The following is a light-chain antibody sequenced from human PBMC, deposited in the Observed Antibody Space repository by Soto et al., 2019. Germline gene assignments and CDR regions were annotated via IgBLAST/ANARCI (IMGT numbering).Light chain of an antibody. CDR2: DAS. V-gene: IGKV1-13*02. CDR3: HQLKTYPFC. CDR1: QGISSA. Sequence: AIQLTQSPSSLSASVGDRVSITCRASQGISSALAWYQHKPGKAPKILIYDASSLQSGVPSRFSGSESGTECSLTIGSLQPEDFATYCCHQLKTYPFCFGEGTGLEI. J-gene: IGKJ5*01.